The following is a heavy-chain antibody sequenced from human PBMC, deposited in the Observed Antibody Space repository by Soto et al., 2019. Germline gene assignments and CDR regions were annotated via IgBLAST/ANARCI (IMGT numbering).Heavy chain of an antibody. J-gene: IGHJ4*02. V-gene: IGHV3-30*18. D-gene: IGHD1-1*01. CDR3: AKGDHWNVDY. CDR2: ISYDGSNK. CDR1: GFTFSSYG. Sequence: GGSLRLSCAASGFTFSSYGMHWVRQAPGKGLEWVAVISYDGSNKYYADSVKGRFTISRDNSKNTLYLQMNSLRAEETAVYYCAKGDHWNVDYWGQGTLVTVSS.